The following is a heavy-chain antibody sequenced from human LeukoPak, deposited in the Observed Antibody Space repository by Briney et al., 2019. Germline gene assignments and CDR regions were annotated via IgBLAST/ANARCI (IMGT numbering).Heavy chain of an antibody. CDR1: GFTFSSYA. J-gene: IGHJ4*02. Sequence: PGGSLRLSCAASGFTFSSYAMSWVRQAPGKGLEWVANIKQDGSEKYYVDSVKGRFAISRDNAKNSLYLQMNSLRAEDTAVYYCARSAAGRAYYFDYWGQGTLVTVSS. D-gene: IGHD6-13*01. CDR3: ARSAAGRAYYFDY. V-gene: IGHV3-7*03. CDR2: IKQDGSEK.